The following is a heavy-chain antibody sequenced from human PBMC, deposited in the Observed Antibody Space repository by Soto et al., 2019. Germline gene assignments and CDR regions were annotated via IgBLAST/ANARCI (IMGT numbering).Heavy chain of an antibody. CDR1: GYRLDAAW. Sequence: GESLKISCKGVGYRLDAAWIGWVRQMPGKGLEWMGIIKPGGSDLRYSPSFRGQVTISADAAVNTAYLQWDSLKASDTAMYYCARQITYICDFSGQGTLVTVSS. J-gene: IGHJ4*02. CDR3: ARQITYICDF. D-gene: IGHD3-10*01. CDR2: IKPGGSDL. V-gene: IGHV5-51*01.